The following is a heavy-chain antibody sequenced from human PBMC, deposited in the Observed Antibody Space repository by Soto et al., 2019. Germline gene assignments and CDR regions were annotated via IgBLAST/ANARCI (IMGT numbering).Heavy chain of an antibody. V-gene: IGHV4-61*01. Sequence: QVQLQESGPGLVKPSETLSLTCTVSGGSVSGGSFYWTWIRQPPGKALEWIGYIYYSGRTNYSPSLKSRVPMAVDTAKNQGSLEGASVTAADTAVYYCARAPVVTGMFDPWGQGTLVTVSS. CDR1: GGSVSGGSFY. J-gene: IGHJ5*02. D-gene: IGHD2-21*02. CDR2: IYYSGRT. CDR3: ARAPVVTGMFDP.